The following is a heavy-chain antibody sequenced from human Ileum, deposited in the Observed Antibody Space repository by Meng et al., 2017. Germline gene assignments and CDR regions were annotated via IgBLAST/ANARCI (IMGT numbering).Heavy chain of an antibody. CDR1: GDSISSTASY. D-gene: IGHD2-21*02. V-gene: IGHV4-61*02. Sequence: SETLSLTCTVLGDSISSTASYWCSIRQPAGKGLEWIGRIYTSGTTNYNPSLKSQVIITIDTSKHQFSLRLSSVTAADTAVYYCVKDGWECYSGGDCYAGWFDPWGQGTLVTVSS. CDR3: VKDGWECYSGGDCYAGWFDP. J-gene: IGHJ5*02. CDR2: IYTSGTT.